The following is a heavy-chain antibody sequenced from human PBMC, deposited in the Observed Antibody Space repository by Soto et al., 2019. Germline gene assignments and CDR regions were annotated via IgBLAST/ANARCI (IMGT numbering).Heavy chain of an antibody. CDR3: AKDYGVRGIMTNLFDS. J-gene: IGHJ5*01. V-gene: IGHV3-23*01. CDR1: GFTFDNYA. D-gene: IGHD3-10*01. CDR2: ISGSGDRT. Sequence: EVQLLESGGGLVQPGGSLRISCTASGFTFDNYAMAWVRQAPGKGLEWVAGISGSGDRTNYVDSVKGRFTISRDNSKNRLYLLMKSLRAEDTALYYCAKDYGVRGIMTNLFDSWGQGTLVAVSS.